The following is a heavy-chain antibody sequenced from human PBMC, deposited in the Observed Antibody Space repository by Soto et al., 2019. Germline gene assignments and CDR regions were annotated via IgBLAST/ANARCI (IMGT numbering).Heavy chain of an antibody. D-gene: IGHD1-26*01. CDR1: GGTLISNA. Sequence: QVQLVQSGAEVKKPGSSVKVSCKASGGTLISNAISWVRQSPGQGLEWMGGIIPILGSANYAQKFQDRVKSTADESTRTTYMELNSLRSEDAAVYDRAARERVDAFEIWGPGTMVTVSS. CDR3: AARERVDAFEI. J-gene: IGHJ3*02. CDR2: IIPILGSA. V-gene: IGHV1-69*01.